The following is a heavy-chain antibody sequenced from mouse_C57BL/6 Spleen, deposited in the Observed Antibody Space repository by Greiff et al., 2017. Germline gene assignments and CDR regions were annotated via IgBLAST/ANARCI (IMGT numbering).Heavy chain of an antibody. CDR2: IYPGGGYT. CDR3: ARSYYVSRPDYFDS. D-gene: IGHD1-1*01. J-gene: IGHJ2*01. V-gene: IGHV1-63*01. CDR1: GYTFTNYW. Sequence: QVQLQQSGAELVRPGTSVKMSCKASGYTFTNYWIGWAKQRPGHGLEWIGDIYPGGGYTNYNEKFKGKATLTADKSSSTAYMQFSSLTSEDSAIYYCARSYYVSRPDYFDSWGQGTTLPV.